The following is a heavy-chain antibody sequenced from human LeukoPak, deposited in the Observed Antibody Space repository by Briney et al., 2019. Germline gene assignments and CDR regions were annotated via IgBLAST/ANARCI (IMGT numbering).Heavy chain of an antibody. CDR1: GGSISGYY. CDR3: ARDRIGGYASGNYFVV. CDR2: IYSSGST. Sequence: PSETLSLTCTVSGGSISGYYWSWIRQPAGKGLEWIGRIYSSGSTNYHPSLKSRVTMSVDTSKNKFSLKLSSVTAADTAMYFCARDRIGGYASGNYFVVWGKGTTVTVSS. D-gene: IGHD3-10*01. J-gene: IGHJ6*04. V-gene: IGHV4-4*07.